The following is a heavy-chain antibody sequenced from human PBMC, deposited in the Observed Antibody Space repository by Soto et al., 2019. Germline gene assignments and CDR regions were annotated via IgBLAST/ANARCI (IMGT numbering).Heavy chain of an antibody. CDR3: ARTRPVRDILTGYYKNSCFDP. D-gene: IGHD3-9*01. CDR1: GGXISSDSYY. CDR2: IYYSGNT. V-gene: IGHV4-39*01. J-gene: IGHJ5*02. Sequence: PSETLSLTCTVSGGXISSDSYYWGWIRQPPGKGREWIGSIYYSGNTYYNPSLKSRVTISVDTSKNQFSLELSSVTAADTAVYYCARTRPVRDILTGYYKNSCFDPWGQGTLVTVSS.